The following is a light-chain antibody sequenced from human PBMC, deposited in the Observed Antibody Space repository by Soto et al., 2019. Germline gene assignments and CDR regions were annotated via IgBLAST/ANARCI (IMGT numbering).Light chain of an antibody. Sequence: QSALTQPDSLSGSPGQSITISCTGSSSDIGGFDLVSWYQQHPGKAPKLLLYEVNKRHSGVSNRFSGSKSGNTASLTISGLQADDEAYYYCCSYVGIRNFVFGGGTKVTVL. V-gene: IGLV2-23*02. J-gene: IGLJ2*01. CDR2: EVN. CDR1: SSDIGGFDL. CDR3: CSYVGIRNFV.